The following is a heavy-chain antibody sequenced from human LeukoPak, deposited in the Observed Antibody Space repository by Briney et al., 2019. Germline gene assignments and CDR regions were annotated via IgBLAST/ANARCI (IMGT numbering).Heavy chain of an antibody. CDR2: IWYDGSNK. Sequence: PGGSLRLSCAASGFTFSNYGMHWVRQAPGKGLEWVAVIWYDGSNKYYADSVKGRFTISRDNSKNTLYLQMNSLRAEDTAVYYCARAIDFWSAFDYWGQGTLVTVSS. D-gene: IGHD3-3*01. CDR3: ARAIDFWSAFDY. V-gene: IGHV3-33*01. J-gene: IGHJ4*02. CDR1: GFTFSNYG.